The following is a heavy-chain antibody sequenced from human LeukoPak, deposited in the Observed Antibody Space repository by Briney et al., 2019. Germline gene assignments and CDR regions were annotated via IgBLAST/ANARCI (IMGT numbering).Heavy chain of an antibody. CDR1: GYTFTSYA. Sequence: ASVKVSCKASGYTFTSYAMNWVRQAPGQGLEWMGWINTNTGNPTYAQGFTGGFVFSLDTSVSTAYLQISSLKAEDTAVYYCARESVRAAAGTFPPKYWGQGTLVTVSS. J-gene: IGHJ4*02. CDR2: INTNTGNP. D-gene: IGHD6-13*01. CDR3: ARESVRAAAGTFPPKY. V-gene: IGHV7-4-1*02.